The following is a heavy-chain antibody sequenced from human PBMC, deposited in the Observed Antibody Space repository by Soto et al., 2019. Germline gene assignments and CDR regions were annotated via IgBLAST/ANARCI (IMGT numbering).Heavy chain of an antibody. J-gene: IGHJ6*02. CDR2: ISYDGSNK. V-gene: IGHV3-30-3*01. D-gene: IGHD6-19*01. CDR3: ASIQSSGWIYYYYGMDV. Sequence: GGSLRLSCAASGFTFSSYAMHWVRQAPGKGLEWVAVISYDGSNKYYADSVKGRFTISRDNSKNTLYLQMNSLRAEDTAVYYCASIQSSGWIYYYYGMDVWGQGTTVTAP. CDR1: GFTFSSYA.